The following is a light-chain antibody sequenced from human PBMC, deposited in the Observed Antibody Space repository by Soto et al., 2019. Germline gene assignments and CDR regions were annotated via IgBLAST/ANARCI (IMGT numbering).Light chain of an antibody. J-gene: IGKJ1*01. CDR2: AAS. Sequence: DIQMTQSPSSLSASVGDRVTITCRASQDIKNYLAWYQQKPGKVPKLLIFAASTLESGVPSRFSGSGSGTDFTLTISSLQPEDVASYYCQKYTYPQTFGQGTKVDIK. CDR1: QDIKNY. CDR3: QKYTYPQT. V-gene: IGKV1-27*01.